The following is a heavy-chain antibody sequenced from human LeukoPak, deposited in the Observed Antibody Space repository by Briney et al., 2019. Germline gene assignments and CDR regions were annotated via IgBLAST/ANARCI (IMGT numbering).Heavy chain of an antibody. Sequence: GGSLRFSCAATGFTFSDYWMSWVRQAPGKGLEWVANIKEDGGEKYYVDSVKGRFTISRDNAKNSLYLQMNSLRVEDTAMYYCARAHSSSFDYWGQGTLVTVSS. D-gene: IGHD6-6*01. J-gene: IGHJ4*02. CDR2: IKEDGGEK. CDR3: ARAHSSSFDY. CDR1: GFTFSDYW. V-gene: IGHV3-7*01.